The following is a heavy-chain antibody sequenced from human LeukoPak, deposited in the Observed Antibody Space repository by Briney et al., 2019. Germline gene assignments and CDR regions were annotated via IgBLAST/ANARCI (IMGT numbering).Heavy chain of an antibody. J-gene: IGHJ4*02. Sequence: KPSETLSLTCIVSGYSISGGYYWGWIRQPPGKGLEWIGEINHSGSTNYNPSLKSRVTISVDTSKNQFSLKLSSVTAADTAVYYCARHWASSLTGYYPLDYWGQGTLVTVSS. D-gene: IGHD3-9*01. CDR2: INHSGST. V-gene: IGHV4-38-2*02. CDR3: ARHWASSLTGYYPLDY. CDR1: GYSISGGYY.